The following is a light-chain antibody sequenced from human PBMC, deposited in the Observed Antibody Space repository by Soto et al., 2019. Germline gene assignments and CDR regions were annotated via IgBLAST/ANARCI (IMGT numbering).Light chain of an antibody. V-gene: IGLV2-23*02. J-gene: IGLJ3*02. CDR3: CSSSGVTTWI. CDR2: EVS. CDR1: GNDVGNYNL. Sequence: QSALSQPASVSGSPGQSVTISCSGTGNDVGNYNLVSWYQQHPGKVPKLLIYEVSRRPSGVSDRFSASKSGNTASLTISGLQADDEADDYCCSSSGVTTWIFGGGTKVTVL.